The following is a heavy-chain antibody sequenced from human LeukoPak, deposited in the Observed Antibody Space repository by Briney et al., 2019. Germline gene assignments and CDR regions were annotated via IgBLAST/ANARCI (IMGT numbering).Heavy chain of an antibody. Sequence: PEGSLRLSCAASGFTFSSYAMSWVRQAPGKGLEWVSAISGSGGSTYYADSVKGRFTISRDNSKNTLYLQMNSLRAEDTAVYYCAKILRELPTEFDYWGQGTLVTVSS. D-gene: IGHD1-26*01. J-gene: IGHJ4*02. V-gene: IGHV3-23*01. CDR2: ISGSGGST. CDR1: GFTFSSYA. CDR3: AKILRELPTEFDY.